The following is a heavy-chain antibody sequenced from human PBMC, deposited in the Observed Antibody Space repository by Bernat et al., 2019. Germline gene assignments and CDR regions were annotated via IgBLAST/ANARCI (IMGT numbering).Heavy chain of an antibody. CDR3: AKSVVLSWSREPYDAFDI. CDR2: ITWNSGNI. J-gene: IGHJ3*02. V-gene: IGHV3-9*01. CDR1: GFSLDHFA. Sequence: SGGGLVQPGRSLRLSCAASGFSLDHFAMHWVRQAPGKGLEWVSGITWNSGNIAYADSVKGRFTISRDNAKNSLYLQMNSLRLEDTALYYSAKSVVLSWSREPYDAFDIWGQGTMVTVSS. D-gene: IGHD3-10*01.